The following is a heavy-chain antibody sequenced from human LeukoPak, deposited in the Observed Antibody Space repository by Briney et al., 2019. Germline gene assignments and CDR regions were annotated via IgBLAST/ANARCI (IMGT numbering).Heavy chain of an antibody. CDR2: IYYSGST. V-gene: IGHV4-59*12. Sequence: SETLSLTCTVSGGSISSYYWSWIRQPPGKGLEWIGYIYYSGSTNYNPSLKSRVTISVDTSKNQFSLKLSSVTAADTAVYYCARDGEGWFDPWGQGTLVTVSS. J-gene: IGHJ5*02. CDR3: ARDGEGWFDP. CDR1: GGSISSYY.